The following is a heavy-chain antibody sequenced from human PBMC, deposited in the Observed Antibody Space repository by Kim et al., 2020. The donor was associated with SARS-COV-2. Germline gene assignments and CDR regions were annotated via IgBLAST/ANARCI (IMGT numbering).Heavy chain of an antibody. CDR3: ARKLLYCSSTSCSSYGMDD. V-gene: IGHV3-33*01. D-gene: IGHD2-2*01. CDR1: GFTFSNYG. CDR2: IWYDGSNK. J-gene: IGHJ6*02. Sequence: GGSLRLSCAASGFTFSNYGIHWVRQAPGKGLEWVALIWYDGSNKYYADSVKGRFTMSRDNSKNTVSLQMNSLRAEDTAVYYCARKLLYCSSTSCSSYGMDDWGQGTTVTVSS.